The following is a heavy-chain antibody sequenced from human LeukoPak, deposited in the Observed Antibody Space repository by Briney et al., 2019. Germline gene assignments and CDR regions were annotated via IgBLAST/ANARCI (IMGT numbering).Heavy chain of an antibody. D-gene: IGHD3-22*01. CDR3: ARANYYDSSGHQTYYFDY. V-gene: IGHV4-34*01. CDR2: INHGGST. J-gene: IGHJ4*02. Sequence: SETLSLTCAVYGGSFSGYYWSWIRQPPGKGLEWIGEINHGGSTNYNPSLKSRVTISVDTSKNQFSLKLSSVTAADTAVCYCARANYYDSSGHQTYYFDYCGQGTLVTVSS. CDR1: GGSFSGYY.